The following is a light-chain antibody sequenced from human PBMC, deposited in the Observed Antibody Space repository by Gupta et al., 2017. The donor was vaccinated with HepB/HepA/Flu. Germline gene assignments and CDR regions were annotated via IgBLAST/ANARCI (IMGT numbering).Light chain of an antibody. CDR1: HTLLWAPNNQNY. CDR2: WAS. CDR3: QQYYNVPLT. Sequence: DIVMTQSPDSLAVSLGERATITCRSSHTLLWAPNNQNYLAWYQQRPGQPPKLLIRWASARESGVPDRFSGRGSATDFTLTIRNLPSEDAAMYYCQQYYNVPLTFGGGTKV. J-gene: IGKJ4*01. V-gene: IGKV4-1*01.